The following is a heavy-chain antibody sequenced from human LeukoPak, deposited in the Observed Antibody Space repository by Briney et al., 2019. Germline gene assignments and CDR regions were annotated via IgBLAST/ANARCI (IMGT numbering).Heavy chain of an antibody. J-gene: IGHJ4*02. Sequence: GGSLRLSCAASGFTFSSYSMNWVRQAPGKGLVWVSSISSSSSYIYYSDAVKGRFTISRDNAKNSLYLQMNGLRAEDTAVYYCASGYSSGWDYFDYWGQGTLVTVSS. CDR1: GFTFSSYS. CDR2: ISSSSSYI. CDR3: ASGYSSGWDYFDY. D-gene: IGHD6-19*01. V-gene: IGHV3-21*01.